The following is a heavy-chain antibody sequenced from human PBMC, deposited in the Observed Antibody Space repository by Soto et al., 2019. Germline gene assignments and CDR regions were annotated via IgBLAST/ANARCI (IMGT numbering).Heavy chain of an antibody. CDR1: GFTFSSYA. CDR3: ARLYCSASSCYSVGAFDI. J-gene: IGHJ3*02. V-gene: IGHV3-23*01. Sequence: GGSLRLSCAAAGFTFSSYAMSWVRQAPGKGLEWVSGISESGGSTYYADSVKGRFTISRDNSKSTLYLQMNSLRAEDTAVYYCARLYCSASSCYSVGAFDIRGQGTMVTVSS. D-gene: IGHD2-15*01. CDR2: ISESGGST.